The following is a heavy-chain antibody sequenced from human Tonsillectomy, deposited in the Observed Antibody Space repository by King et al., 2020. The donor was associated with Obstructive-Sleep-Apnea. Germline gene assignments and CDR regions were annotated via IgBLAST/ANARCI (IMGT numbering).Heavy chain of an antibody. D-gene: IGHD5-12*01. V-gene: IGHV1-8*01. CDR3: ATSGVVATIPY. CDR2: MNPDRGNK. CDR1: GYTFTSFD. Sequence: VQLVESGAEVKKPGASVKVSCKASGYTFTSFDINWVRQAPGQGLEWVGWMNPDRGNKGYVQKFQGRLPMTRDTSISTAYMELSSLRSEDTAIYYCATSGVVATIPYWGQGTLVTVSS. J-gene: IGHJ4*02.